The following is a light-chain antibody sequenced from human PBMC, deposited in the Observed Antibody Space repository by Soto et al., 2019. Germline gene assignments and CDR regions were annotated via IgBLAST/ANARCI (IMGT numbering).Light chain of an antibody. V-gene: IGLV1-47*01. CDR1: SSNIGDNY. CDR3: AAWDDSLRGPV. J-gene: IGLJ2*01. Sequence: QSVVTQPPSASGTPGQRVTISCSGASSNIGDNYVYWYQQVPGTAPKLLIYRDTQRPSGVPDRFSGSKSGTSASLAISGLRSEDEADYYCAAWDDSLRGPVFGGGTKLTVL. CDR2: RDT.